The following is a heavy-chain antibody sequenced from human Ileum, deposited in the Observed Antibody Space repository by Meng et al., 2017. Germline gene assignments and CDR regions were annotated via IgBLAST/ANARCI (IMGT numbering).Heavy chain of an antibody. V-gene: IGHV3-23*01. CDR3: EKHRGIAVAASLDY. Sequence: GESLKISCAASGFTFSTYAMSWVRQAPGKGLEWVSSISGSGGSTYYADSVKGRFTVSRDKSKNTLYLQMNSLRAEDTAVYYCEKHRGIAVAASLDYWGQGTLVTVSS. CDR1: GFTFSTYA. CDR2: ISGSGGST. J-gene: IGHJ4*02. D-gene: IGHD6-19*01.